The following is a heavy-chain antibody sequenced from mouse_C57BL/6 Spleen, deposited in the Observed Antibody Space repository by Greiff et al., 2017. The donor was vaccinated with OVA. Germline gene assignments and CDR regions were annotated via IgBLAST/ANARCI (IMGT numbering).Heavy chain of an antibody. J-gene: IGHJ4*01. D-gene: IGHD2-2*01. CDR3: ARGGLRRGNYYAMDY. CDR1: GYTFTSYW. Sequence: VQLQQPGAELVRPGSSVKLSCKASGYTFTSYWMDWVKQRPGQGLEWIGNIYPSDSETHYNPKFKDKATLTVDKSSSTAYMQLSSLTSEDSAVYYCARGGLRRGNYYAMDYWGQGTSVTVSS. V-gene: IGHV1-61*01. CDR2: IYPSDSET.